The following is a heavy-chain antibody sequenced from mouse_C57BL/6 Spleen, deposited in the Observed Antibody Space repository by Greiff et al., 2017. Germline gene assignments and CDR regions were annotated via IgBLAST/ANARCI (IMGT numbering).Heavy chain of an antibody. CDR3: ARSLYGSCLFAY. Sequence: QVQLQQSGTELVKPGASVKLSCKASGYTFTSYWMHWVKQRPGQGLEWIGNINPSNGGTNYNEKFKSKATLTVATSSSTAYMQLSSLTSEDSAVYDCARSLYGSCLFAYWGQGTLVTVSA. CDR2: INPSNGGT. CDR1: GYTFTSYW. V-gene: IGHV1-53*01. J-gene: IGHJ3*01. D-gene: IGHD1-1*01.